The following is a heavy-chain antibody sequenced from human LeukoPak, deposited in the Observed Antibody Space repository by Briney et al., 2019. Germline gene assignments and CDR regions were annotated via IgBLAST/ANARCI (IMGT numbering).Heavy chain of an antibody. J-gene: IGHJ4*02. V-gene: IGHV4-4*02. CDR2: IYHSGST. Sequence: SGTLSLTCAVSGGSISSSDWWSWVRQPPGKGLEWIGEIYHSGSTNYNPSLKSRVTISVDKSKNQFSLKLRSVTAADTAVYYCARGGSGNGWYPRFDDWGQGTLVTVSS. CDR1: GGSISSSDW. D-gene: IGHD6-19*01. CDR3: ARGGSGNGWYPRFDD.